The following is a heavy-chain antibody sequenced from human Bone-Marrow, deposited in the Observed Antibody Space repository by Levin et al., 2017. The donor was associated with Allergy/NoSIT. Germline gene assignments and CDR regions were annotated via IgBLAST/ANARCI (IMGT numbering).Heavy chain of an antibody. CDR1: GFIFSNYD. CDR2: ITTAGDT. V-gene: IGHV3-13*01. CDR3: ARAGPYTSGNFLYYLYNMDV. D-gene: IGHD3-10*01. Sequence: PGGSLRLSCAASGFIFSNYDMHWVRQATGKGLEWVSSITTAGDTYYSASVKGRFTVSRENAKGSLFLQMNTLRGGDTAVYYCARAGPYTSGNFLYYLYNMDVWGQGTTVTVSS. J-gene: IGHJ6*02.